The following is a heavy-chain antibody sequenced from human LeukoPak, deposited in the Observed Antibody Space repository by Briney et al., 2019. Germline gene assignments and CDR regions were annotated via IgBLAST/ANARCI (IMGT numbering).Heavy chain of an antibody. Sequence: GGSLRLSCVASGFTFSSSNVNWVRQAPGKGLEWISYISGSGSIIYYADSVKGRFTISRDNAKKSLYLQMNRLRAEDTAVYYCAKDGGRVGGYGGWGQGTLVTVSS. CDR1: GFTFSSSN. CDR3: AKDGGRVGGYGG. V-gene: IGHV3-48*04. D-gene: IGHD5-12*01. CDR2: ISGSGSII. J-gene: IGHJ4*02.